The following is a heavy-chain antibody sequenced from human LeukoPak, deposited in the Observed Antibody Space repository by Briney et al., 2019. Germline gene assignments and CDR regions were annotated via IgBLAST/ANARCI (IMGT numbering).Heavy chain of an antibody. D-gene: IGHD3-10*01. CDR3: ARDIAARYYSPFDY. CDR2: IFHSGSV. J-gene: IGHJ4*02. Sequence: KTSETLSLTCIVSGYSIISDYFWGWVRQPPGKGPEWIGSIFHSGSVYYNPSLNSRISISIDTSKNQFSLKLSSVTAADTAVYYCARDIAARYYSPFDYWGQGMLVTVSS. V-gene: IGHV4-38-2*02. CDR1: GYSIISDYF.